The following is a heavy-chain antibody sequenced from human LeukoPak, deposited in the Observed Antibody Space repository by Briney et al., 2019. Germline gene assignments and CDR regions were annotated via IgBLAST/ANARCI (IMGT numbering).Heavy chain of an antibody. J-gene: IGHJ4*02. CDR1: GGSISSSSYY. CDR3: ASYSSGWYLDY. Sequence: SETLSLTXTVSGGSISSSSYYWGWIRQPPGKGLEWIGSIYYSGSTYYNPSLKSRVTISVDTSKNQFSLKLSSVTAADTAVYYCASYSSGWYLDYWGQGTLVTVSS. D-gene: IGHD6-19*01. CDR2: IYYSGST. V-gene: IGHV4-39*01.